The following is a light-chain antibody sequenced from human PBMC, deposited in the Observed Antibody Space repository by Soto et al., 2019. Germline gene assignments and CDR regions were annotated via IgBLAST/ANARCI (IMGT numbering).Light chain of an antibody. J-gene: IGKJ1*01. V-gene: IGKV3-20*01. CDR1: QCVSSSY. CDR2: GAS. Sequence: EIVLTQSPGTLSLSPGERATLSCRASQCVSSSYLAWYQQKPGQAPRLLIYGASSRATGIPDRFSGSGSGTDFTLTISRLEPEDFAVYYCQQYGSPWTFGQGTKVEIK. CDR3: QQYGSPWT.